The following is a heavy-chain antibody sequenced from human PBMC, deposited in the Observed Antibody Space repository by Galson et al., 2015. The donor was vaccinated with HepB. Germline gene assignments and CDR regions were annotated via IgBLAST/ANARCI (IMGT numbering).Heavy chain of an antibody. CDR2: INAGNGNT. Sequence: SGYTFTTYAMHWVRQAPGQRLEWMGWINAGNGNTKYSQKFQCKVTITRCTSASTAYMELSSLRSEDTAVYYCARGLRGRPVAGTEGLYDYWGQGTLVTVSS. J-gene: IGHJ4*02. CDR3: ARGLRGRPVAGTEGLYDY. D-gene: IGHD6-19*01. CDR1: GYTFTTYA. V-gene: IGHV1-3*01.